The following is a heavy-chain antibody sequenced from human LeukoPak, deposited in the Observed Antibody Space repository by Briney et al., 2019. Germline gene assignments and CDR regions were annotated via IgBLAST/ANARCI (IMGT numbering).Heavy chain of an antibody. CDR1: GGSISSSSYY. V-gene: IGHV4-39*01. D-gene: IGHD2-15*01. Sequence: PSETLSLTCTVSGGSISSSSYYWGWIRQPPGAGLEWIGSIYYSGSTYYNPSLKSRVTISVDTSKNQFSLSLSPVTAADTAVYYCAKAVDGGWFDPWGQGTLVTVSS. CDR2: IYYSGST. J-gene: IGHJ5*02. CDR3: AKAVDGGWFDP.